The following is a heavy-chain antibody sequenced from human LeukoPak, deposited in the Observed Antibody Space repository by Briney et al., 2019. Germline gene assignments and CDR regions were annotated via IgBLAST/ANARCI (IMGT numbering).Heavy chain of an antibody. D-gene: IGHD6-19*01. CDR2: IRSKANSYAT. CDR3: TSTGKYSSGWLNGMDV. J-gene: IGHJ6*04. CDR1: GFTFSGSA. V-gene: IGHV3-73*01. Sequence: PGGSLRLSCAASGFTFSGSAMHWVRQASGKGLEWVGRIRSKANSYATAYAASVKGRFTISRDDSKNTAYLQMNSLKTEDTAVYYCTSTGKYSSGWLNGMDVWGKGTTVTVSS.